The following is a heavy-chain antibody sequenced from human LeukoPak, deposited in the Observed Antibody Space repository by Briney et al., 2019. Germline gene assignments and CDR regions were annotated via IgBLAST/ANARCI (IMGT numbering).Heavy chain of an antibody. V-gene: IGHV3-53*04. CDR1: GFTVSSNY. CDR3: ASVGSGWYDFDY. Sequence: GGSLRLSCAASGFTVSSNYMSWVCQAPGKGLEWVSVIYSGSSSTYYTDSVKGRFTISRHNSKNTLYLQMNGLRAEDTAVYYCASVGSGWYDFDYWGQGTLVTVSS. CDR2: IYSGSSST. J-gene: IGHJ4*02. D-gene: IGHD6-19*01.